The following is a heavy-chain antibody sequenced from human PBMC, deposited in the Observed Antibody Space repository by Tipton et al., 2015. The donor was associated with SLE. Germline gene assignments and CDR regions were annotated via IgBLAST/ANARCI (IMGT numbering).Heavy chain of an antibody. D-gene: IGHD6-13*01. CDR1: GFTVSSNY. CDR3: GRDIAAVGGY. Sequence: GSLRLSCAASGFTVSSNYMSWVRQAPGKGLEWVSVIYSGGSTYYADPAKGRFTISRENSKNTLYLQMNSLRAEDTAVYYCGRDIAAVGGYWGQGTLVTVSS. V-gene: IGHV3-53*05. CDR2: IYSGGST. J-gene: IGHJ4*02.